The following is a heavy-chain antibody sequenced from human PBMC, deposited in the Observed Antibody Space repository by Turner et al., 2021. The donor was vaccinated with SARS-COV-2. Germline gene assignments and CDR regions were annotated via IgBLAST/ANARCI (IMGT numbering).Heavy chain of an antibody. CDR2: ISYDGSEK. Sequence: VQLVQSGGGVFQPGWSLSLSCPASGFTFSSYGIPWVRQAPGKGLEWAAVISYDGSEKYYADSVKGRFTISRDNSKNTLYLQMSSLRPDDTAVYYCAKDALPAAGKLNSYFDYWGQGTLVTVSS. D-gene: IGHD6-13*01. CDR3: AKDALPAAGKLNSYFDY. CDR1: GFTFSSYG. V-gene: IGHV3-30*18. J-gene: IGHJ4*02.